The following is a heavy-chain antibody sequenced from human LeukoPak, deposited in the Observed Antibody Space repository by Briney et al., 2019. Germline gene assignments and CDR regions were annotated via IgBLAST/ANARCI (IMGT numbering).Heavy chain of an antibody. CDR2: IYYSGST. Sequence: SETLSLTCTVSGGSISSGGYYWSWIRQHPGKGLEWIGYIYYSGSTYYNPSLKSRVTISVDTSKNQFSLKLSSVTAADTAVYYCARGFIAVAGTKGFDYWGQGTLVTVSS. D-gene: IGHD6-19*01. J-gene: IGHJ4*02. CDR1: GGSISSGGYY. V-gene: IGHV4-31*03. CDR3: ARGFIAVAGTKGFDY.